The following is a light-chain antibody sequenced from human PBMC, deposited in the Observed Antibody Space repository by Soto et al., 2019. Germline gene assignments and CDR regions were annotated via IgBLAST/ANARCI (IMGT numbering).Light chain of an antibody. CDR1: QSVSSY. Sequence: EIVLTQAPATLSLSPGERATLSCRASQSVSSYLAWYQQKPGQAPRLLIYDASNRATGIPARFSGSGSGTDVTPIISSLQQEDFSVYYCQQRSTWPPGLTFGPGTKVDSK. J-gene: IGKJ3*01. CDR2: DAS. CDR3: QQRSTWPPGLT. V-gene: IGKV3-11*01.